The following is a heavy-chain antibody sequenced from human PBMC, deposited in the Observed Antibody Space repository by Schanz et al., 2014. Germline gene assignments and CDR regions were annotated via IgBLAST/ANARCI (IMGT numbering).Heavy chain of an antibody. D-gene: IGHD3-9*01. V-gene: IGHV1-18*01. J-gene: IGHJ3*01. CDR3: ARETTIITGGAFDV. CDR2: ISAFDDKT. CDR1: GYSFTDYA. Sequence: QVQLVQSGVEVKRPGASVRVSCKASGYSFTDYAIHWVRQAPGQGLEWMGWISAFDDKTDYAQNFQGRLIMTTDTSTTPVYMELRGLRSDDTAVYYCARETTIITGGAFDVWGQGTIVTVSS.